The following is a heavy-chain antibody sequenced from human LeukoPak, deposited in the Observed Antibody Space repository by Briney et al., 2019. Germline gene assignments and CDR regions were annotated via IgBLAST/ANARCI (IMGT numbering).Heavy chain of an antibody. CDR2: ISFSGANS. D-gene: IGHD5-24*01. V-gene: IGHV3-23*01. Sequence: PGGSLRLSCAASGFTFSDSAMAWGRRAPGKGLDWVSLISFSGANSYYADSVKGRFTIYRDNSKDTLFLRVDTLSAGDTAIYYPARDIQLSGWGLGTMVTVSS. J-gene: IGHJ3*01. CDR3: ARDIQLSG. CDR1: GFTFSDSA.